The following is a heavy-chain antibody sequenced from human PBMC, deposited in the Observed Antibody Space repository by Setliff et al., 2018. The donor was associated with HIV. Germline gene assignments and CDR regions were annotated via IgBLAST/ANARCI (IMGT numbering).Heavy chain of an antibody. V-gene: IGHV4-30-4*01. J-gene: IGHJ6*03. CDR2: VFYSGVT. Sequence: SETLSLTCTVSGASISNGYFYWGWIRQQSGKGLEWIGAVFYSGVTVYNSSLKSRSAISISTSRNQFSLRMASVTVADKAQYYCARVNRARGGYFYYMDVWGKGATVTVSS. D-gene: IGHD2-15*01. CDR1: GASISNGYFY. CDR3: ARVNRARGGYFYYMDV.